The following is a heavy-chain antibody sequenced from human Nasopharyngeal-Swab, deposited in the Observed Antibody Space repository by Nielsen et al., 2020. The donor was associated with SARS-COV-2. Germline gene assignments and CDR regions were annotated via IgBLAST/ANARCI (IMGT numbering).Heavy chain of an antibody. Sequence: GESLKISCAASGFTFSSYGMHWVRQAPGKGLEWVAFIRYDGSGKYYADSVKGRFTISRDISKHTLFLQMKSLRAEDTAIYYCARASWRGDFDAFDIWGQGTMVTVSS. J-gene: IGHJ3*02. CDR1: GFTFSSYG. D-gene: IGHD3-16*01. CDR2: IRYDGSGK. V-gene: IGHV3-30*02. CDR3: ARASWRGDFDAFDI.